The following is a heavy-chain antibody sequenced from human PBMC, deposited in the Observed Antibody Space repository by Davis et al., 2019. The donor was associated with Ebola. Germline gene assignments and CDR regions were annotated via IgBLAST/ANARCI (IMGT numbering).Heavy chain of an antibody. CDR2: INHSGST. CDR1: GGSFSGYY. J-gene: IGHJ6*02. D-gene: IGHD3-3*01. V-gene: IGHV4-34*01. CDR3: ASGTIFGVVRYYYYGMDV. Sequence: SETLSLTCAVYGGSFSGYYWSWIRQPPGKGLEWIGEINHSGSTNYNPSLKSRVTISVDTSKNQFSLKLSSVTAADTAVYYYASGTIFGVVRYYYYGMDVWGQGTTVTVSS.